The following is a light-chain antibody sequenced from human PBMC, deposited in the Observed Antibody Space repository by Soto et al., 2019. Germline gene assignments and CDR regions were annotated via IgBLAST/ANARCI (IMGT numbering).Light chain of an antibody. V-gene: IGKV3-11*01. CDR2: GAS. J-gene: IGKJ5*01. CDR1: QTISTY. Sequence: EIVLTQSPATLSLSPGERATLSCRASQTISTYLAWYQQKPGQAPRLLIYGASNRATGIPAGFSGSGSGTDFTLTISNLEPEDFAVYYCQQRSNWPANFGQGTRLEIK. CDR3: QQRSNWPAN.